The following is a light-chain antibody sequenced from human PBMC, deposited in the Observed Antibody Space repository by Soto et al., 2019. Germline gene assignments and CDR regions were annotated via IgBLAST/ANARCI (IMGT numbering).Light chain of an antibody. CDR2: GAS. CDR3: QQRSNWPPGVT. Sequence: DIVMTQSPATLSVAPGERVTFSCRASQGVSRKLAWYQHKPGQAPRLLISGASTGATGIPARFSDSGSGTDFTLTISSLEPEDFAVYYCQQRSNWPPGVTFGQGTRLEIK. V-gene: IGKV3-11*01. J-gene: IGKJ5*01. CDR1: QGVSRK.